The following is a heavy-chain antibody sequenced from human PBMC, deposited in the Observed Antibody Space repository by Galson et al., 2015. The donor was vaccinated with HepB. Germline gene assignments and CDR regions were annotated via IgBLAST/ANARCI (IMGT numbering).Heavy chain of an antibody. D-gene: IGHD3-3*01. V-gene: IGHV3-30-3*01. CDR1: GFTFGDYA. CDR2: ISYDGTKK. J-gene: IGHJ3*02. CDR3: ARDYYDVWSGHYNGSSFDAFDM. Sequence: SLRLSCAASGFTFGDYAIHWVRQAPVKGLEWVALISYDGTKKYYADFVKGRFTISRDNSKNTLYLQMNSLRPQDTAVYYCARDYYDVWSGHYNGSSFDAFDMWGQGTMVTVSS.